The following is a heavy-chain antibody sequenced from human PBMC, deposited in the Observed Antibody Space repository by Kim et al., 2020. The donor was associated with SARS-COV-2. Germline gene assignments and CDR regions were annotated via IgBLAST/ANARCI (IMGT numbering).Heavy chain of an antibody. V-gene: IGHV1-18*01. CDR3: ARDGGITRGIDV. J-gene: IGHJ6*01. D-gene: IGHD1-7*01. Sequence: ASVKVSCKASGYTFTSQGITWVRQAPGQGPEWMGWISPLNGKTKFAQKFEGRVVMTRETSTTTVEMELRCLTSDDTAVYYCARDGGITRGIDVWGQGTPV. CDR1: GYTFTSQG. CDR2: ISPLNGKT.